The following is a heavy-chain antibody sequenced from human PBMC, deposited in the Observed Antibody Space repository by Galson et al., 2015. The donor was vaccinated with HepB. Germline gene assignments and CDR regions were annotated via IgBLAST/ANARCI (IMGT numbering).Heavy chain of an antibody. V-gene: IGHV3-30*18. Sequence: SLRLSCAVSGFTFSTYSTHWVRQAPGKGLEWVAVISYDANTKSYADSVQGRFTISRDNSKNTLYLQMNSLRAEDTAVYYCAKESVGGGGFDYWGQGTLVSVSS. J-gene: IGHJ4*02. CDR2: ISYDANTK. CDR3: AKESVGGGGFDY. D-gene: IGHD1-26*01. CDR1: GFTFSTYS.